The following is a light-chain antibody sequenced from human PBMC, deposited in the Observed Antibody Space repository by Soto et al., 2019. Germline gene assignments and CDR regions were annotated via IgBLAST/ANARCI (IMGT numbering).Light chain of an antibody. V-gene: IGKV1-39*01. CDR2: AAS. J-gene: IGKJ2*01. CDR3: QQSHSIPYT. Sequence: DIQMTQSPSSLSASVGDRVTITCPASQTISSYLNWYQQKPGKAPKLLIYAASSLQSGVPSRFSGSGSGTDFTTAICSLQPEDFATYYCQQSHSIPYTFGQGTKLEIK. CDR1: QTISSY.